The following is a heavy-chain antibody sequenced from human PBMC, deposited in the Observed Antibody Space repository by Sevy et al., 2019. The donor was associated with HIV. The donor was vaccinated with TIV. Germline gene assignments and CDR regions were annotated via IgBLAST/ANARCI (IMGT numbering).Heavy chain of an antibody. CDR1: GFTFSDYY. V-gene: IGHV3-11*01. D-gene: IGHD4-4*01. J-gene: IGHJ6*02. Sequence: GGSLRLSCAASGFTFSDYYMSWIRQAPGKGLEWVSYISSSGSTIYYSDSVKGRFTISRDNAKNSLYLQMNSLRAEDTAVYYCASELWYSNYYYYGMDVWGQGTTVTVSS. CDR2: ISSSGSTI. CDR3: ASELWYSNYYYYGMDV.